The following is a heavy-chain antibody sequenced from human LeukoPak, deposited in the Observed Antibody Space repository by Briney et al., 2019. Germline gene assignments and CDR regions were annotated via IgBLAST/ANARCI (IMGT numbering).Heavy chain of an antibody. D-gene: IGHD2-15*01. J-gene: IGHJ4*02. CDR3: AREDPLVAARGLDY. Sequence: PSETLSLTCTVSGGSISSYFWSWIRQPVGKGLEWIGRIYTSGTTNYNTTLKSRLTMSVDTSKNQFSLRLSSVTAADTAVYYCAREDPLVAARGLDYWGQGTLVTVSS. CDR1: GGSISSYF. CDR2: IYTSGTT. V-gene: IGHV4-4*07.